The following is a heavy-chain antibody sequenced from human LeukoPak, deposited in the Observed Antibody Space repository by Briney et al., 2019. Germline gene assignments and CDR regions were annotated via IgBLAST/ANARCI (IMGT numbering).Heavy chain of an antibody. D-gene: IGHD6-19*01. CDR3: ARGMAVAGTRFDY. J-gene: IGHJ4*02. CDR2: IIPILGIA. Sequence: ASVKVSCKASGGTFSSYIISWVRQAPGQGLEWMGRIIPILGIANYAQQFQGRVTITADKSPSTAYMELSSLRSEDTAVYYCARGMAVAGTRFDYWGQGTLVTVSS. CDR1: GGTFSSYI. V-gene: IGHV1-69*02.